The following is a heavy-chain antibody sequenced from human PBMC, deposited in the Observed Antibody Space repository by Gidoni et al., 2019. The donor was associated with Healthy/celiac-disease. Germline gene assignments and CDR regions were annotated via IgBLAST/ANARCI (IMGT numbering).Heavy chain of an antibody. D-gene: IGHD5-12*01. J-gene: IGHJ4*02. CDR2: IISSSSYI. V-gene: IGHV3-21*01. Sequence: EVKRVESGGGLVKAGGSLRRAGAAARCTCSSYTMNGGRQAPGKGLEWVSSIISSSSYIYYADSVKGRFTISRDNAKNSLYLQMNSLRAEDTAVYYCARDPGSGYKIDYWGQGTLVTVSS. CDR1: RCTCSSYT. CDR3: ARDPGSGYKIDY.